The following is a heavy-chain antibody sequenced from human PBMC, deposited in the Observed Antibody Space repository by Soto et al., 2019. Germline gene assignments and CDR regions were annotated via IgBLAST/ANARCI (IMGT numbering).Heavy chain of an antibody. D-gene: IGHD2-21*01. V-gene: IGHV4-31*03. CDR2: MYVTGAV. CDR3: ARLRIATNNYKWFDP. J-gene: IGHJ5*02. Sequence: PSETLSLTGSVSVAALNSGNYYWSWILQVPGKGLEWIGHMYVTGAVDYNPSLRDRITISQDTSERQFSLNLRLVTAADTAVYYCARLRIATNNYKWFDPWGQGTLVTVSS. CDR1: VAALNSGNYY.